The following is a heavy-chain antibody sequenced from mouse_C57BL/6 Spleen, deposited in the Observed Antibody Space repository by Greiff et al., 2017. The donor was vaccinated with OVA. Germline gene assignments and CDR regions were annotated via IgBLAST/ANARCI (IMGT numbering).Heavy chain of an antibody. CDR3: ARSGDDYFDY. CDR2: IDPSDSYT. V-gene: IGHV1-59*01. Sequence: QVQLQQPGAELVRPGTSVKLSCKASGYTFTSYWMHWVKQRPGQGLEWIGVIDPSDSYTNYNQKFKGKATLTVDTSSSTAYMQLSSLTSEDSAVYYCARSGDDYFDYWGQGTTLTVSS. J-gene: IGHJ2*01. CDR1: GYTFTSYW. D-gene: IGHD3-3*01.